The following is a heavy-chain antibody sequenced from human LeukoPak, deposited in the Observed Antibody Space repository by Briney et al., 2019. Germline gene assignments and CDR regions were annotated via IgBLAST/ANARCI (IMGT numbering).Heavy chain of an antibody. CDR1: GYTLTGLS. J-gene: IGHJ4*02. Sequence: ASVKVSCKVSGYTLTGLSMHWVRQAPGKGLEWMGWISAYNGNSNSAQKFQGRLTMTTETSTSTAYMELRSLSFDDTAVYYCARERGMVREVPSRPDYWGQGTLVTVSS. V-gene: IGHV1-18*01. CDR2: ISAYNGNS. D-gene: IGHD3-10*01. CDR3: ARERGMVREVPSRPDY.